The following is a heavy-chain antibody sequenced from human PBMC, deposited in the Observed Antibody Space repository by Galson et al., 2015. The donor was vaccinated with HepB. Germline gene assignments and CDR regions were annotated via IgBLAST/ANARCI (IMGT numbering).Heavy chain of an antibody. CDR2: IQYDGGST. J-gene: IGHJ4*02. CDR1: GFTFNNYA. CDR3: VRDDDCNANADHHHGDL. Sequence: SLRLSCAASGFTFNNYAMYWVRHPPGKGLEWVAFIQYDGGSTYYGDSVKGRFSISRDNSKNMVHLVMNSLRTDDTAVYYCVRDDDCNANADHHHGDLWGQGTLVTVSS. D-gene: IGHD2-21*01. V-gene: IGHV3-30*02.